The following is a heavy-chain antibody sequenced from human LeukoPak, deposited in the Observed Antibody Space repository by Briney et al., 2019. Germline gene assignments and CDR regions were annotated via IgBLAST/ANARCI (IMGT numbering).Heavy chain of an antibody. Sequence: RGSLRLSCAASGFTFSSYEMNWVRQAPGKGLEWVSYISSSGSTIYYADSVKGRFTISRDNAKNSLYLQMNSLRAEDTAVYSCARVRGDFFLAWFDPWGQGTLVTVSS. CDR2: ISSSGSTI. CDR3: ARVRGDFFLAWFDP. V-gene: IGHV3-48*03. CDR1: GFTFSSYE. D-gene: IGHD2-21*02. J-gene: IGHJ5*02.